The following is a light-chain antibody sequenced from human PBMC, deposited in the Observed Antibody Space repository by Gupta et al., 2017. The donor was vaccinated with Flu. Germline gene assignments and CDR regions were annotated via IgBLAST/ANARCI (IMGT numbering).Light chain of an antibody. J-gene: IGLJ2*01. CDR2: EVT. V-gene: IGLV2-11*01. CDR1: SSDVGGYNY. CDR3: SSYAGTYTFWI. Sequence: QSALTQPRSVSGPPGQSVPISRPGASSDVGGYNYVSWYQQHPGKAPKLMIYEVTKRPSGVPDRFSGSKSGNTASLTISGLQAGDEADYYCSSYAGTYTFWIFGGGTKLTVL.